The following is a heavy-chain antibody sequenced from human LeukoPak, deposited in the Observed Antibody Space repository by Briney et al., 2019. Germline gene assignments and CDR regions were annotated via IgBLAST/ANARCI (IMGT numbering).Heavy chain of an antibody. D-gene: IGHD3-9*01. J-gene: IGHJ3*02. CDR1: GGSISSYY. V-gene: IGHV4-59*08. CDR3: ARLSVLNYDVLTRYYSHGFDI. Sequence: SETLSLTCTVSGGSISSYYWSWIRQPPGKGLEWIGYIYNSGSTNYSPSLKSRVTISVDTSKSQFSLKLSSVTAADTAVYYCARLSVLNYDVLTRYYSHGFDIWGQGTMVTVSS. CDR2: IYNSGST.